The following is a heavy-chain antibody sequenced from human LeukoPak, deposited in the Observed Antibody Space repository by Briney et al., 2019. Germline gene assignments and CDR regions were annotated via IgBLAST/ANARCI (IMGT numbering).Heavy chain of an antibody. CDR2: IYHSGST. D-gene: IGHD6-19*01. V-gene: IGHV4-34*01. CDR1: GVSFSGYY. J-gene: IGHJ4*02. Sequence: SETLSLTCAVYGVSFSGYYRSWIRQPPGNGLEWIGEIYHSGSTNYNPSLKSRVTISVDTSKNQFSLKLSSVTAADTAVYYCARFAVAGTAYFDYWGQGTLVTVSS. CDR3: ARFAVAGTAYFDY.